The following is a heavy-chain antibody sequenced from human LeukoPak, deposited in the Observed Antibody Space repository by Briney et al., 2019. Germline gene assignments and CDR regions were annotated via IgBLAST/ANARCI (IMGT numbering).Heavy chain of an antibody. D-gene: IGHD2-21*02. J-gene: IGHJ1*01. CDR3: AREGDCGGDCYPEYFQH. CDR2: ISAYNGNT. Sequence: ASVKVSCKASGYTFTSYGISWVRQAPGQGLEWMGWISAYNGNTNYAQKLQGRVAMTTDTSTSTAYVELRSLRSDDTAVYYCAREGDCGGDCYPEYFQHWGQGTLVTVSS. CDR1: GYTFTSYG. V-gene: IGHV1-18*01.